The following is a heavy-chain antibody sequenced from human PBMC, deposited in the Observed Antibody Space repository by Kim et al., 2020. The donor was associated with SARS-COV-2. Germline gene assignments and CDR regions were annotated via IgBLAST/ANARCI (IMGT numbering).Heavy chain of an antibody. Sequence: GGESYFVDSVKGRFTISRDHAKTSLYLQMNSLRVEDTAVYYCARSVFGDNYWGQGTLVSVSS. D-gene: IGHD3-10*02. CDR3: ARSVFGDNY. V-gene: IGHV3-7*01. J-gene: IGHJ4*02. CDR2: GGES.